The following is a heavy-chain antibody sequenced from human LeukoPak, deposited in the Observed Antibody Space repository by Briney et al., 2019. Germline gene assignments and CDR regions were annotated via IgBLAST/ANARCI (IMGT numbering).Heavy chain of an antibody. Sequence: SQTLSLTCTVSGGSISSYYWSWIRQPPGKGLEWIGYIYYSGSTNYNPSLKSRVTISVDTSKNQFSLKLSSVTAADTAVYYCAREMWPDGMDVWGQGTTVTVSS. D-gene: IGHD2-21*01. CDR1: GGSISSYY. J-gene: IGHJ6*02. CDR3: AREMWPDGMDV. CDR2: IYYSGST. V-gene: IGHV4-59*01.